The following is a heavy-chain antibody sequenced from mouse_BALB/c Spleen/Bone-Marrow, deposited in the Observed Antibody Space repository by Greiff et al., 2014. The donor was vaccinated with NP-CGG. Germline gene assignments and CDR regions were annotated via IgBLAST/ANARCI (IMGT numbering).Heavy chain of an antibody. CDR1: GYTFTSYI. CDR2: INPYNDDT. CDR3: ARWHYYGAY. V-gene: IGHV1-14*01. D-gene: IGHD1-2*01. J-gene: IGHJ3*01. Sequence: EVQLQQSGPELVKPGASVKMSCKASGYTFTSYIIHWVKQKPGPGLEWIGYINPYNDDTKYNERFRNKATLTSDKSSSTAYMELSSLTSDDYAVYYCARWHYYGAYWGQGTLVTVSA.